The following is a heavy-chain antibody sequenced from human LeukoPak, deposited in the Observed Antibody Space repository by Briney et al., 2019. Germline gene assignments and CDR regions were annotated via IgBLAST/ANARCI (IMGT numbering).Heavy chain of an antibody. CDR1: GGSISNYF. D-gene: IGHD6-19*01. J-gene: IGHJ4*02. CDR3: VRHTTSGWYRVVY. Sequence: PSETLSLTCTVSGGSISNYFWSWIRQPPGKGLEWIGFITYSGSTDHNPSLKSRVTISVDASKNQFSLKLTSVTAADTAVYYCVRHTTSGWYRVVYWGQGTLVTVSS. CDR2: ITYSGST. V-gene: IGHV4-59*01.